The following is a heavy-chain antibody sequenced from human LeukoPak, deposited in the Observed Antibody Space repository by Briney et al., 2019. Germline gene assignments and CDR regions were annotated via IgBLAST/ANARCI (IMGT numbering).Heavy chain of an antibody. J-gene: IGHJ4*02. CDR3: AKDGGRYDFDY. D-gene: IGHD3-16*01. Sequence: GGSLRLSCAASGFTFSNYGMHWVRQAPGKGLEWVSALSGSGGSTYYADSVKGRFTISRDNSKNTLYLQMNSLRAEDTAVYYCAKDGGRYDFDYWGQGTLVTVSS. CDR2: LSGSGGST. CDR1: GFTFSNYG. V-gene: IGHV3-23*01.